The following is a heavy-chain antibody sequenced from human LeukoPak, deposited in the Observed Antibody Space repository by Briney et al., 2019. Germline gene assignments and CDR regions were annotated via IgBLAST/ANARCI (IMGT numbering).Heavy chain of an antibody. Sequence: GGSLRLSCAASGFTFSSYGMHWVRQAPGKGLEWVAVILDDGSNKYYADSVKGRFTISRDNSKNTLDLQMNSLRAEDTAVYYCARDMITFGGVGKLFDYWGQGTLVTVSS. CDR1: GFTFSSYG. CDR3: ARDMITFGGVGKLFDY. J-gene: IGHJ4*02. D-gene: IGHD3-16*01. V-gene: IGHV3-30*03. CDR2: ILDDGSNK.